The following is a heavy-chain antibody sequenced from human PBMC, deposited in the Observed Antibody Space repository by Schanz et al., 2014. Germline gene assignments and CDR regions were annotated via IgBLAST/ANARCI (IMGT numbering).Heavy chain of an antibody. Sequence: QVHLVQSGAEVKKPGASVKVSCKASGYTFTSHGISWVRQAPGQGLEWMGMINPSGGSTTYAQKFQGRVTMTRDTSTSTVYMELSGLRSEDTAMYYCATMWGYCTATACQILEVLDVWGQGTMVTVSS. J-gene: IGHJ3*01. CDR1: GYTFTSHG. D-gene: IGHD2-8*02. CDR2: INPSGGST. CDR3: ATMWGYCTATACQILEVLDV. V-gene: IGHV1-46*01.